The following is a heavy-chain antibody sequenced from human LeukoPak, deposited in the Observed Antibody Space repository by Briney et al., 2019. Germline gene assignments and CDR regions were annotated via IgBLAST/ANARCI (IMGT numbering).Heavy chain of an antibody. D-gene: IGHD1-26*01. V-gene: IGHV4-39*07. CDR1: GGSISSSSYY. J-gene: IGHJ6*02. CDR2: IYYSGST. Sequence: SETLSLTCTVSGGSISSSSYYWGWIRQPPGKGLEWIGSIYYSGSTYYNPSLKSRVTISVDTSKNQFSLKLSSVTAADTAVYYCASVLELLDGMDVWGQGTTVTVSS. CDR3: ASVLELLDGMDV.